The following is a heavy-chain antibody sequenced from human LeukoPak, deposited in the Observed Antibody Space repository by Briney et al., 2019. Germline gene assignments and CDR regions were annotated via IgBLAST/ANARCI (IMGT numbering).Heavy chain of an antibody. Sequence: GGSLRLSCAASGFTFSSYSMNWVRQAPGKGLEWVSSISSSSSNIYYADSVKGRFTISRDNAKNSLYLQMNSLRVEGTAVYYCARCTTGRTCGSLREIKRSREIDYWGQGTLVTVSS. CDR3: ARCTTGRTCGSLREIKRSREIDY. CDR1: GFTFSSYS. CDR2: ISSSSSNI. D-gene: IGHD1-1*01. J-gene: IGHJ4*02. V-gene: IGHV3-21*01.